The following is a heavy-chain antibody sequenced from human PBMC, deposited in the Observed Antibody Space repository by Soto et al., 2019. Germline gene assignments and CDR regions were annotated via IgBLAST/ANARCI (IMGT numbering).Heavy chain of an antibody. J-gene: IGHJ4*02. CDR3: AKDSPYSGSFDY. V-gene: IGHV3-30*18. Sequence: QVQLVESGGGVVQPGRSLRLSCAASGFTFSSYGMHWVRQAPGKGLEWVAVITYDGSNKYYADSVKGRFTISRDNSKNTLYLQMNSLRAEDTAVYYCAKDSPYSGSFDYWGQGTLVTVSS. CDR2: ITYDGSNK. CDR1: GFTFSSYG. D-gene: IGHD1-26*01.